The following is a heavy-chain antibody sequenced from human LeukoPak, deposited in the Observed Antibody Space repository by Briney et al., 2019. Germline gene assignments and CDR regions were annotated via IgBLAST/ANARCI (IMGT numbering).Heavy chain of an antibody. D-gene: IGHD5-18*01. CDR2: LYIGGNT. V-gene: IGHV3-53*01. CDR3: MTAAGYNFGQY. CDR1: GLTVNNNY. J-gene: IGHJ4*02. Sequence: GGSLRLSCAASGLTVNNNYMNWVRQAPGKGLEWVSALYIGGNTYYADSVQGRFTISRDNSKNTLYLQMNSLRAEDTAIYYCMTAAGYNFGQYWGQGTLVTVSS.